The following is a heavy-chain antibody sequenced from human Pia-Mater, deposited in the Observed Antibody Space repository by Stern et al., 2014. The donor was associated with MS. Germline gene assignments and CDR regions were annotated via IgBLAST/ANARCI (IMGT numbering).Heavy chain of an antibody. V-gene: IGHV3-23*04. CDR3: ARGWGES. CDR2: ITGSGT. D-gene: IGHD3-16*01. CDR1: GFTFSSSM. J-gene: IGHJ5*02. Sequence: EVPLVESGGGLVQPGGSLRLSCVASGFTFSSSMMTWVRQAPGKGLEWVSVITGSGTYYADSVKGRFTVSRDPSKNTVYLQMNSLRVEDAALYYCARGWGESWGQGALVTVSS.